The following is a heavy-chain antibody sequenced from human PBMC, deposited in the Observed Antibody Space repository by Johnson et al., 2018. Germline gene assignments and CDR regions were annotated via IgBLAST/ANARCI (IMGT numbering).Heavy chain of an antibody. V-gene: IGHV3-33*01. J-gene: IGHJ6*02. CDR3: TRQEVDYYYGMDV. CDR2: IWYDGSHK. Sequence: VRLGESGGGVVQPGRSLRLSCAASGFTFRSYGMHWVRQAPGKGLAWVAVIWYDGSHKYYADSVEGRFTLSRDNSNSTLYLQMNSLRAEDTAVYYCTRQEVDYYYGMDVWGQGTTVTVSS. CDR1: GFTFRSYG.